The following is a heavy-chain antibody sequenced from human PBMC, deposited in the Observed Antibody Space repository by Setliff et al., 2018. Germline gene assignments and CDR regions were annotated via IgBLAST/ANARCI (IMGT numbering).Heavy chain of an antibody. D-gene: IGHD6-6*01. CDR1: GFTFSSYR. CDR3: ARGQATSSRSSLVY. CDR2: IWDDGGNK. Sequence: GGSLRLSCAASGFTFSSYRMHWVRQAPGKGLEWVAVIWDDGGNKYHADSVKGRFTISRDNSKNTLYLQMNSLRPEDTAVYYCARGQATSSRSSLVYWGQGILVTVSS. J-gene: IGHJ4*02. V-gene: IGHV3-33*08.